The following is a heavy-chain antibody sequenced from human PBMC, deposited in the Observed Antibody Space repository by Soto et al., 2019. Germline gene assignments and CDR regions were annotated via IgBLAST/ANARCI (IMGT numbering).Heavy chain of an antibody. Sequence: PSGTLSFTCTFSGGAISSYYWSWIRQPPGKGLEWIGYIYYSGSTNFNPSLKSRVTISVDTSKNTAYLQMSSLRPEDTAVYYCVKGEYYYDRSAYYPFDYWGQGRMVTVSS. J-gene: IGHJ4*02. CDR2: IYYSGST. CDR1: GGAISSYY. CDR3: VKGEYYYDRSAYYPFDY. D-gene: IGHD3-22*01. V-gene: IGHV4-59*01.